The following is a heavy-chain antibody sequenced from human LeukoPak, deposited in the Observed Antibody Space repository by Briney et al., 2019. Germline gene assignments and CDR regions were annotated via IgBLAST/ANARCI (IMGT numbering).Heavy chain of an antibody. V-gene: IGHV1-18*04. CDR3: ASEGSPYYYYYYMDV. CDR1: GYTFTGYY. CDR2: ISAYNGNT. J-gene: IGHJ6*03. Sequence: ASVKVSCKASGYTFTGYYMHWVRQAPGQGLEWMGWISAYNGNTNYAQKLQGRVTMTTDTSTSTAYMELRSLRSDDTAVYYCASEGSPYYYYYYMDVWGKGTTVTVSS.